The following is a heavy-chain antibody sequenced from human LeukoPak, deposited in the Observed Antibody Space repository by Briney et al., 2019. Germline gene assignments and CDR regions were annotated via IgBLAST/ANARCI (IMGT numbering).Heavy chain of an antibody. J-gene: IGHJ5*02. Sequence: ETLSLTCAVYGGSFSGYYWSWIRQPPGKGLEWIGEINHSGSTNYNPSLKSRVTISVDTSKNQFSLKLSSVTAADTAVYYCAREQQLGVDPWGQGTLVTVSS. CDR3: AREQQLGVDP. V-gene: IGHV4-34*01. D-gene: IGHD6-13*01. CDR1: GGSFSGYY. CDR2: INHSGST.